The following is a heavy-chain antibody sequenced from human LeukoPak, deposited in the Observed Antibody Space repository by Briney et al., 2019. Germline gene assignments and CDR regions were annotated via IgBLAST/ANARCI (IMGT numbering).Heavy chain of an antibody. CDR3: ARDRLWFGELL. CDR1: GGSISSYY. V-gene: IGHV4-59*12. D-gene: IGHD3-10*01. J-gene: IGHJ4*02. Sequence: SETLSLTCTVSGGSISSYYWSWIRQPPGKGLEWIGYIYYSGSTNYNPSLKSRVTISADTSKNQFSLKLSSVTAADTAVYYCARDRLWFGELLWGQGTLVTVSS. CDR2: IYYSGST.